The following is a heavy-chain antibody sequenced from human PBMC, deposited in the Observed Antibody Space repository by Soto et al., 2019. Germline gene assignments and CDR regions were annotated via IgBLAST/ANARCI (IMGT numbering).Heavy chain of an antibody. CDR1: GGSISSYY. V-gene: IGHV4-59*01. CDR2: IYYSGST. D-gene: IGHD6-13*01. J-gene: IGHJ4*02. Sequence: EALSLTCTVSGGSISSYYWSWIRQPPGKGLEWIGYIYYSGSTNYNPSLKSRVTISVDTSKNQFSLKLSSVTAADTAVYYCAREGAAAGNYFDYWGQGTLVTVSS. CDR3: AREGAAAGNYFDY.